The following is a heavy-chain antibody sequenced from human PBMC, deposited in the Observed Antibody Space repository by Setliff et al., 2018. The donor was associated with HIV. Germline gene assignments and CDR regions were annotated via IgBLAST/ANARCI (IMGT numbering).Heavy chain of an antibody. V-gene: IGHV1-18*01. CDR3: ARMNACYNVWRSTYYFDY. CDR1: GYSFISYG. CDR2: ISAYTGDT. J-gene: IGHJ4*02. Sequence: ASVKVSCKASGYSFISYGISWVRQAPGQGLEWMGWISAYTGDTYSAQTLQGRVTMTTDTSTSTASMELTSLRSDDTAVYYCARMNACYNVWRSTYYFDYWGQGTLVTVSS. D-gene: IGHD3-3*01.